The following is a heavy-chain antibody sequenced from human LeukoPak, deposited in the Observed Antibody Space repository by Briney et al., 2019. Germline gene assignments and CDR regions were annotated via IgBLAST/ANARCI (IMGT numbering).Heavy chain of an antibody. Sequence: YYMRWIRQAPXRGLEGVSYISSSGSTIYYADSVKGRFTISRDNAKNSLYLQMNSLRAEDTAVYYCARDGGYSYGCDFDYWGQGTLVTVSS. V-gene: IGHV3-11*01. D-gene: IGHD5-18*01. CDR1: YY. CDR2: ISSSGSTI. CDR3: ARDGGYSYGCDFDY. J-gene: IGHJ4*02.